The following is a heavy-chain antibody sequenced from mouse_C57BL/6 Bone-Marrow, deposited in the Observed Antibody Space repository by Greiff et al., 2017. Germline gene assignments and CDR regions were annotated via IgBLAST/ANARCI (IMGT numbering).Heavy chain of an antibody. CDR1: GYSFTSYY. J-gene: IGHJ3*01. CDR2: IYPGSGNT. V-gene: IGHV1-66*01. CDR3: ARTWLLPLFAY. Sequence: QVQLQQSGPELVKPGASVKISCKASGYSFTSYYIHWVKQRPGQGLEWIGWIYPGSGNTKYNEKVKGKATLTADTSSSTAYMQLSSLTSEDSAVYYCARTWLLPLFAYWGQGTLVTVSA. D-gene: IGHD2-3*01.